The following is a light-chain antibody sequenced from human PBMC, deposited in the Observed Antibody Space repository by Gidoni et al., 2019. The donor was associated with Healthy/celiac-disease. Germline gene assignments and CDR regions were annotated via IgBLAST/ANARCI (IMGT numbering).Light chain of an antibody. V-gene: IGKV3-11*01. CDR3: QQRSNWLT. CDR2: DAY. CDR1: QSVSSD. Sequence: EIVLTQSPATLSLSPGERATLSCRDSQSVSSDLAWYQQKPGQAPRLLIYDAYNRATGIPARCSGSGSGTDFTLTISSLEPEDFAVYYCQQRSNWLTFGQGTRLEIK. J-gene: IGKJ5*01.